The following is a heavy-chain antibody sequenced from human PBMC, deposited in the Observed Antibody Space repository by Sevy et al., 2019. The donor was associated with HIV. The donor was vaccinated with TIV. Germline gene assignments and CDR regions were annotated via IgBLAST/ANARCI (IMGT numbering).Heavy chain of an antibody. CDR3: AKGLYYGASLFDY. J-gene: IGHJ4*02. D-gene: IGHD3-10*01. V-gene: IGHV3-23*01. CDR2: ISGTYGST. CDR1: GFTFSTYA. Sequence: GGSLRLSCAASGFTFSTYAMSWVRQAPGKGLEWVSGISGTYGSTYYADSVKGRFTISRDNSKNTLYLQMNSLRAEDTALYYCAKGLYYGASLFDYWGQGIRVTVSS.